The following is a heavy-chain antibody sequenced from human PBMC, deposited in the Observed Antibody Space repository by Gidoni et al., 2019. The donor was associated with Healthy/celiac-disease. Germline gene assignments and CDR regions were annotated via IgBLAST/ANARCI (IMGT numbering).Heavy chain of an antibody. D-gene: IGHD3-3*01. CDR1: GLPLGTFA. CDR2: ISGSGGST. Sequence: EVQLLESGGGLVQPGGSLRLSCAAPGLPLGTFAMGWVRQAPGKGLEWVSAISGSGGSTYYADSVKGRFTISRDNSKNTLYLQMNSLRAEDTAVYYCAKDLSYYDFWSGYSNFDYWGQGTLVTVSS. CDR3: AKDLSYYDFWSGYSNFDY. V-gene: IGHV3-23*01. J-gene: IGHJ4*02.